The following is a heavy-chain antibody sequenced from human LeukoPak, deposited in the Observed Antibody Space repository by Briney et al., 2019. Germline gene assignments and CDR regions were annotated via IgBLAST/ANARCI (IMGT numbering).Heavy chain of an antibody. CDR2: MNPNSGNT. Sequence: ASVKVSCKASGYTFTSYDIHWVRQATGQGLEWMGWMNPNSGNTGYAQKFQGRVTMTRNTSISTAYMELSSLRSEDTAVYYCASGYGDYVSFDYWGQGTLVTVSS. D-gene: IGHD4-17*01. J-gene: IGHJ4*02. CDR3: ASGYGDYVSFDY. V-gene: IGHV1-8*01. CDR1: GYTFTSYD.